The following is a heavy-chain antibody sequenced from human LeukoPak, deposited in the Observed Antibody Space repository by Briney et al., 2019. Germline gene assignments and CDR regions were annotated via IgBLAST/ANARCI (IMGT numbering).Heavy chain of an antibody. Sequence: GESLKISCKGSGYSFTNYWIGWVRQMPGKGLEWMGIIYPGDSDTRYRPSFQGQVTISADKSISTAYLQWSSLKASDTAMYYCGSLIRRGSYPYYFDYWGQGTLVTVPS. V-gene: IGHV5-51*01. CDR1: GYSFTNYW. CDR2: IYPGDSDT. J-gene: IGHJ4*02. CDR3: GSLIRRGSYPYYFDY. D-gene: IGHD3-16*02.